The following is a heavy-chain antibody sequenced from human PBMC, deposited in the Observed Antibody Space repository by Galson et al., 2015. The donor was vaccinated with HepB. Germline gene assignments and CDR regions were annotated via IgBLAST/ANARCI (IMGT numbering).Heavy chain of an antibody. D-gene: IGHD5-12*01. CDR3: ASDRGYSGYGPGHAAFDI. Sequence: SLRLSCAASGFTFSSYGMHWVRQAPGKGLEWVAVISYDGSNKYYADSVKGRFTISRDNSKNTLYLQMNSLRAEDTAVYYCASDRGYSGYGPGHAAFDISGQGTMVTASS. CDR1: GFTFSSYG. J-gene: IGHJ3*02. CDR2: ISYDGSNK. V-gene: IGHV3-30*03.